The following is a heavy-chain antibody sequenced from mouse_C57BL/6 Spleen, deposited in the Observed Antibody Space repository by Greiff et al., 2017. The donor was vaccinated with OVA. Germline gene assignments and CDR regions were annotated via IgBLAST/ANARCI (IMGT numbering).Heavy chain of an antibody. CDR2: IWWDDDK. J-gene: IGHJ3*01. Sequence: QVQLKESGPGILQPSQTLSLTCSFSGFSLSTFGMGVGWIRQPSGQGLEWLAHIWWDDDKYYNPALKSRLTISKDTSKNQVFLKIANVDTADTATYYCARMKGDGGYDVSFAYWGQGTLVTVSA. CDR1: GFSLSTFGMG. V-gene: IGHV8-8*01. D-gene: IGHD2-2*01. CDR3: ARMKGDGGYDVSFAY.